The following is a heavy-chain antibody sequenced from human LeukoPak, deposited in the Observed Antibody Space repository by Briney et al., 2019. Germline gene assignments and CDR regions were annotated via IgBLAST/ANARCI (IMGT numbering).Heavy chain of an antibody. CDR3: ARDGEGYCSSTSCYYYYYYMDV. V-gene: IGHV3-21*01. J-gene: IGHJ6*03. CDR1: GFTFSSYS. Sequence: GGSLRLSCAASGFTFSSYSMNWVRQAPGKGPEWVSTISSSSSYIYYADSVKGRFTISRDNAKNSLYLQMNSLRAEDTAVYYCARDGEGYCSSTSCYYYYYYMDVWGKGTTVTVSS. D-gene: IGHD2-2*01. CDR2: ISSSSSYI.